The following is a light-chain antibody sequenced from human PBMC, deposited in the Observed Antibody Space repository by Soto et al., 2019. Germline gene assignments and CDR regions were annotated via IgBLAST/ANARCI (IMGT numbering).Light chain of an antibody. V-gene: IGKV3-11*01. CDR3: QQRSDWPST. CDR2: DAS. J-gene: IGKJ4*01. CDR1: ESVSRY. Sequence: EIVLTQSPATLSLSPGNRATLSCRASESVSRYLAWYQQQPAQAPRLLIYDASSRAAGIPARFRGSGSGTDFTLTITSLEPEDFAVYSCQQRSDWPSTFGGGTKVQIK.